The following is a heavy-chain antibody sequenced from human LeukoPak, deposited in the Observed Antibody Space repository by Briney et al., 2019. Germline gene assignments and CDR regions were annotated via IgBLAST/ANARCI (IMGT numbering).Heavy chain of an antibody. Sequence: TLSLTCAVSGGSISSGGYSWSWIRQPPGKGLEWIGYIYHSGSTYYNPSLKSRVTISVDRSKNQFSLKLSSVTAADTAVYYCARAPFYDSSGYYFGAFDIWGQGQWSPSLQ. V-gene: IGHV4-30-2*01. CDR1: GGSISSGGYS. J-gene: IGHJ3*02. CDR3: ARAPFYDSSGYYFGAFDI. D-gene: IGHD3-22*01. CDR2: IYHSGST.